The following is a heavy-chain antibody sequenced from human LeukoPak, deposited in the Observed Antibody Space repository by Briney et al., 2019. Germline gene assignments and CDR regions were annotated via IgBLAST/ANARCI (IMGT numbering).Heavy chain of an antibody. CDR2: ISWNSGSI. D-gene: IGHD3-16*01. V-gene: IGHV3-9*01. CDR1: GFTFDDYA. J-gene: IGHJ5*02. CDR3: AKGYGSPA. Sequence: PGRSLRLSCAASGFTFDDYAMHWVRQAPGKGLEWVSGISWNSGSIGYADSVKGRFTISRDNSKNTLYLQMNSLRAEDTAVYYCAKGYGSPAWGQGTLVTVSS.